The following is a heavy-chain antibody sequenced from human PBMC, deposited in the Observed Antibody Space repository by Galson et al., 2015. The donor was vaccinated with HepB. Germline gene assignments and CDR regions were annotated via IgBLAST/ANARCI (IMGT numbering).Heavy chain of an antibody. CDR3: ARGRSSSSKYFDY. V-gene: IGHV3-30*03. D-gene: IGHD6-6*01. CDR1: GFTFSSYG. CDR2: ISYDGSNK. J-gene: IGHJ4*02. Sequence: SLRLSCAASGFTFSSYGMHWVRQAPGKGLEWVAVISYDGSNKYYADSVKGRFTISRDNSKNTLYLQMNSLRAEDTAVYYCARGRSSSSKYFDYWGQGTLVTVSS.